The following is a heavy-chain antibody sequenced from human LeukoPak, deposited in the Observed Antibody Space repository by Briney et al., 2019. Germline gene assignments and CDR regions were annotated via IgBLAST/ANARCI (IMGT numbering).Heavy chain of an antibody. Sequence: PGGSLRLSCAASGFTFSSYWMHWVRQAPGKGLVWVSRINSDGSSTSYADSVKGRFTISRDNAKNTLYLQMNSLRAEDTAVYYCARVRIGELPYFDYWGQGTLVTVSS. J-gene: IGHJ4*02. CDR3: ARVRIGELPYFDY. CDR2: INSDGSST. CDR1: GFTFSSYW. V-gene: IGHV3-74*01. D-gene: IGHD3-10*01.